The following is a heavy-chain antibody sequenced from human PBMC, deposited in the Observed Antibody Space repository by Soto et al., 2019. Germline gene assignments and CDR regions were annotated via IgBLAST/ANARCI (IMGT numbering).Heavy chain of an antibody. Sequence: GGSLRLSCAASGFTFSSYSMNWVRQAPGKGLEWVSSISSSSSYIYYADSVKGRFTISRDNAKNSLYLQMNSLRAEDTAVYYCARAVALPGDYYYYMDVWGKGTTVTVSS. CDR2: ISSSSSYI. CDR3: ARAVALPGDYYYYMDV. J-gene: IGHJ6*03. CDR1: GFTFSSYS. D-gene: IGHD2-21*01. V-gene: IGHV3-21*01.